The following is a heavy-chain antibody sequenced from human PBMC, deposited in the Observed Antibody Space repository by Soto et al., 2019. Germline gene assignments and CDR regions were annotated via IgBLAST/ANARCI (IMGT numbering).Heavy chain of an antibody. CDR3: AKVPRVRLGGLSAEYGDGLDV. Sequence: EVQLLESGGALVQPGGSLRLSCAASGFTFSRYAMIWVRQAPGKGLDWVATICGGGGGIYYADSVKGRFIISRDNSNNTPDLQRNSLRAEDTALYYCAKVPRVRLGGLSAEYGDGLDVWGQGTTVTVSS. D-gene: IGHD3-16*02. V-gene: IGHV3-23*01. CDR1: GFTFSRYA. J-gene: IGHJ6*02. CDR2: ICGGGGGI.